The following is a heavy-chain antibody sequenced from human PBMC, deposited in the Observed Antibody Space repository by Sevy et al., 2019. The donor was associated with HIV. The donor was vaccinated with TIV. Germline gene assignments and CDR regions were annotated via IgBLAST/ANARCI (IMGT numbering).Heavy chain of an antibody. V-gene: IGHV3-7*03. J-gene: IGHJ6*02. CDR3: ARDCSSANCLWGMDV. D-gene: IGHD2-2*01. CDR1: GFTFNSYW. CDR2: IKKDGSEK. Sequence: GGSLRLSCAASGFTFNSYWMSWVRQAPGKGLEWVANIKKDGSEKYYVDSVKGRFTISRDNAKNSLYLQMDSLRAEDMAVYYWARDCSSANCLWGMDVWGQGTTVTVSS.